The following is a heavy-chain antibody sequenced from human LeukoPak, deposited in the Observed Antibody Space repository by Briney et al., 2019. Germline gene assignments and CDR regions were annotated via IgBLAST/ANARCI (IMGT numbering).Heavy chain of an antibody. D-gene: IGHD2-15*01. V-gene: IGHV3-33*01. CDR3: ARDRSSGAFDY. J-gene: IGHJ4*02. CDR1: GFTFSSYG. Sequence: GRSLRLSCAASGFTFSSYGMRWVRQAPGRGLEWVAIIWHDGSNKYYADSVKGRFTISRDNSKNTLDLQMNSLRAEDTAVYYCARDRSSGAFDYWGQGTLVTVSS. CDR2: IWHDGSNK.